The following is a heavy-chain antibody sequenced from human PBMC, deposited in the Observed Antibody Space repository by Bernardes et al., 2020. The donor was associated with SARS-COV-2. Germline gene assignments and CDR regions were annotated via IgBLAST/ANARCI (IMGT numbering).Heavy chain of an antibody. D-gene: IGHD2-21*01. CDR2: IYLYSRVT. CDR1: GCSFNRFT. CDR3: AKELDCGGGDCYFCDS. V-gene: IGHV3-43*01. Sequence: GGSLRLSCTASGCSFNRFTMHWIRQVPGKSLEWVALIYLYSRVTYYSDSVQGRFTISTDNNRNSLYLQMNSLRTAATALYYCAKELDCGGGDCYFCDSWGRGTPVAVSS. J-gene: IGHJ4*02.